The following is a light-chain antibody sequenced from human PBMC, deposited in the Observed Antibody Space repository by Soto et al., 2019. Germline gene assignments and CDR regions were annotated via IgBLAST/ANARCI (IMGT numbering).Light chain of an antibody. CDR3: QQYNSYSLT. CDR1: QSISSW. CDR2: RAC. Sequence: DVQMTQSPSTLSASVGDRVTITCRASQSISSWLAGYQQKPGKAPKLLIFRACRLQSGVSSRYSGSGSGTEFNHPISSLQPYDFATYYCQQYNSYSLTFRGRTKEEIK. V-gene: IGKV1-5*03. J-gene: IGKJ4*01.